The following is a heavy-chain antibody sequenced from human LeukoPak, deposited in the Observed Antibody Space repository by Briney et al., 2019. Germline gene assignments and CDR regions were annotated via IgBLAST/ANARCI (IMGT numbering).Heavy chain of an antibody. J-gene: IGHJ4*02. CDR1: SGGXX. CDR2: IYHSGST. D-gene: IGHD5-24*01. V-gene: IGHV4-30-2*01. CDR3: ARGGDGYNEPFDY. Sequence: SGGXXXSWIRQPQGKGLEWIGYIYHSGSTYYIPSLKSRVNISVDRSKNEFSLKLSSVTAAETAVYYCARGGDGYNEPFDYWGQGTLVTVSS.